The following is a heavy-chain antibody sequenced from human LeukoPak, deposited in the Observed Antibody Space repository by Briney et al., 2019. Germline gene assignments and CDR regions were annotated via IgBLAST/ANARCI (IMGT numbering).Heavy chain of an antibody. D-gene: IGHD3-10*01. Sequence: PGGSLRLSCAASGFTFSSYGMSWVRQAPGKGLEWVSAISGSGGSTYYADSVKGRFTISRDNSKNTLYLQMNSLRAEDTAVYYCAKDGRQRKTYYYGTGSANAFDIWGQGTMVTVSS. J-gene: IGHJ3*02. V-gene: IGHV3-23*01. CDR2: ISGSGGST. CDR3: AKDGRQRKTYYYGTGSANAFDI. CDR1: GFTFSSYG.